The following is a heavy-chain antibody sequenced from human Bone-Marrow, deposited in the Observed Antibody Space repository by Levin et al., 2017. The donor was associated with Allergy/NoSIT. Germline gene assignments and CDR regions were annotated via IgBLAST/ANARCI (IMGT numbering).Heavy chain of an antibody. J-gene: IGHJ4*02. V-gene: IGHV3-49*03. CDR3: ARYNCSGGACFTLSAYNY. D-gene: IGHD2-15*01. CDR2: LRNRANGGTT. CDR1: GFTFGDYS. Sequence: PGGSLRLSCTGSGFTFGDYSMSWFRQAPGKGLEWIGSLRNRANGGTTQYAASVRDRFVISRDDSKNIAYLQMNSLKADDTAVYFCARYNCSGGACFTLSAYNYWGQGTLVTVSS.